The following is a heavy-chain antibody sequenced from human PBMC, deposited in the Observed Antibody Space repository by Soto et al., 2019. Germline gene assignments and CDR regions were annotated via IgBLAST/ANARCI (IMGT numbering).Heavy chain of an antibody. CDR1: GFTFSSYA. V-gene: IGHV3-30-3*01. D-gene: IGHD3-10*01. CDR3: ARVVIYCRSGTHPYFGD. CDR2: ISYEGSNK. J-gene: IGHJ4*02. Sequence: GGSLRLSCAASGFTFSSYAMHWVRQAPGKGLEWGAVISYEGSNKYYADSVKGRFTTSRENSKNTLNRQMNSRRAEARAVFYIARVVIYCRSGTHPYFGDWGQGALVTVSS.